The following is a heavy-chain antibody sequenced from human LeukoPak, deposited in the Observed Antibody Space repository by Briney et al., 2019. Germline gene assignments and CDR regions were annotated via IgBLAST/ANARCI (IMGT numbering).Heavy chain of an antibody. CDR1: GFTFSTYW. J-gene: IGHJ4*02. Sequence: GGSLRLSCAVSGFTFSTYWMSWARQAPGKGLEWVANIKYDGSEKYYVDSVKGRFTISRDNAKNSLFLQMNSLRAEDLAMYYCTRNKRGDYWGQGTLVTVSS. CDR2: IKYDGSEK. CDR3: TRNKRGDY. V-gene: IGHV3-7*01. D-gene: IGHD1-1*01.